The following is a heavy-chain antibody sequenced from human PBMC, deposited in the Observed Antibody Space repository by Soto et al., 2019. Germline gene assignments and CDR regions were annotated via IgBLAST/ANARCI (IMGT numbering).Heavy chain of an antibody. CDR2: ISAYNGNT. D-gene: IGHD3-10*01. J-gene: IGHJ5*02. CDR3: ARVDYYGSGSYTLNWFDP. CDR1: GYTFTSYG. V-gene: IGHV1-18*01. Sequence: ASVKVSCKASGYTFTSYGISWVRQAPGQGLEWMGWISAYNGNTNYAQKLQGRVTMTTDTSTSTAYMELRSLRSDDTAVYYCARVDYYGSGSYTLNWFDPWGQGTLVTVSS.